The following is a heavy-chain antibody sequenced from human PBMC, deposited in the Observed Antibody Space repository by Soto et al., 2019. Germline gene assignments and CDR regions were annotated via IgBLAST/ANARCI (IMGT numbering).Heavy chain of an antibody. V-gene: IGHV1-18*01. Sequence: ASVKVSCKASGYTFTSYGISWVRQAPGQGLEWMGWISAYNGNTNYAQKLQGRVIMTTDTSTSTAYMELRSLRSDDTAVYYCARDRRIAGENYYYGMDVWGQGTTVTVSS. CDR1: GYTFTSYG. CDR3: ARDRRIAGENYYYGMDV. D-gene: IGHD6-13*01. J-gene: IGHJ6*02. CDR2: ISAYNGNT.